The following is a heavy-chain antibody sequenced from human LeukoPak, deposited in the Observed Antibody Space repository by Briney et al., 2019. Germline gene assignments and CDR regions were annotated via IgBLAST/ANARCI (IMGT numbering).Heavy chain of an antibody. Sequence: PGGSLRLSCAASGFTFDNYAMTWVRQVPGKGLEWVSAIRLSDGYTYYADSVQGRFIISRDTSKNTVSLQMNSLTGDDTALYYCARVAGSYSIRPFDFWGQGTVVIVSS. CDR3: ARVAGSYSIRPFDF. CDR1: GFTFDNYA. V-gene: IGHV3-23*01. CDR2: IRLSDGYT. D-gene: IGHD1-26*01. J-gene: IGHJ4*02.